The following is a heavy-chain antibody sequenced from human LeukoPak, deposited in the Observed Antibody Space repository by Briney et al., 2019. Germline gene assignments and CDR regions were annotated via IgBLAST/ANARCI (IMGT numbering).Heavy chain of an antibody. D-gene: IGHD3-10*01. CDR2: INHSGST. Sequence: PSETLSLTCAVYGGSFSGYYWSWIRQPPGKGLEWIGEINHSGSTNYNPSLKSRVTISVDTSKNQFSLKLSSVTAADTAVYYCARRFIRITMVRGARDWFDPWGQGTLVTVSS. J-gene: IGHJ5*02. CDR3: ARRFIRITMVRGARDWFDP. V-gene: IGHV4-34*01. CDR1: GGSFSGYY.